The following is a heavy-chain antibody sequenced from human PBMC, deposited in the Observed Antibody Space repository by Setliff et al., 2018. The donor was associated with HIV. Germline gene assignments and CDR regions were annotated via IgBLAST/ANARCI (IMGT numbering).Heavy chain of an antibody. J-gene: IGHJ6*03. CDR1: GYTFTVYY. V-gene: IGHV1-2*02. CDR3: ARDRNFWGGYRYYMDV. Sequence: ASVKVSCKASGYTFTVYYMHWVRQAPGQGLEWMGWINPNSGGTNYAQKFQGRVTMTRDTSIDTAYMELSSLRSDDTAVYYCARDRNFWGGYRYYMDVWGKGTTVTVSS. CDR2: INPNSGGT. D-gene: IGHD3-3*01.